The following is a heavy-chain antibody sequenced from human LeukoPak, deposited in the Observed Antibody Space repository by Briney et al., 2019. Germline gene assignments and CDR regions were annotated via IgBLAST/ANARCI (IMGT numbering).Heavy chain of an antibody. V-gene: IGHV3-30-3*01. CDR1: GFTFSHYA. D-gene: IGHD1-26*01. Sequence: GGSLRLSCAASGFTFSHYAMHWVRQAPGKGLEWVAVISYDVNHYLCAGSVKGRFTISRDNSKNTLYLQMNSLSAEDTAVYWCARDVRGNFSLDYWGQGTQVTVSS. J-gene: IGHJ4*02. CDR2: ISYDVNHY. CDR3: ARDVRGNFSLDY.